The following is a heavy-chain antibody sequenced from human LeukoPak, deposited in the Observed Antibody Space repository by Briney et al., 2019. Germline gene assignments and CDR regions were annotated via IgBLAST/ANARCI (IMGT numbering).Heavy chain of an antibody. D-gene: IGHD4-23*01. CDR2: INSDGTSI. CDR1: GFTFSDYW. Sequence: GGSLRLSCAASGFTFSDYWMHWVRQAPGKGLEWVSRINSDGTSISYADSVKGRFTISRDNAKNTLYLQMNSLRAEDTAVYYCARDRWNFDYWGQGTLVTVSS. J-gene: IGHJ4*02. V-gene: IGHV3-74*01. CDR3: ARDRWNFDY.